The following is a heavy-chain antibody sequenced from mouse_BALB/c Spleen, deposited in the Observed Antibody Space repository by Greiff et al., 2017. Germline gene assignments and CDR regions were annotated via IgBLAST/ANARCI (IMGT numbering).Heavy chain of an antibody. CDR2: IDPANGNT. D-gene: IGHD2-10*02. CDR3: ARSVYGNHFDY. V-gene: IGHV14-3*02. CDR1: GFNIKDTY. Sequence: VQLQQSGAELVKPGASVKLSCTASGFNIKDTYMHWVKQRPEQGLEWIGRIDPANGNTKYDPKFQGKATITADTSSNTAYLQLSSLTSEDTAVYYCARSVYGNHFDYWGQGTTLTVSS. J-gene: IGHJ2*01.